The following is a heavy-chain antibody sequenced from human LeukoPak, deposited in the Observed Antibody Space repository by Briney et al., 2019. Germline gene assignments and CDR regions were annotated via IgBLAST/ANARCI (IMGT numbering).Heavy chain of an antibody. CDR3: ARGAYSSSWEPNYYYYMDV. D-gene: IGHD6-13*01. CDR2: IYYSGST. Sequence: SETLSLTCTVSGGSISSYYWSWIRQPPGKGLEWIGYIYYSGSTNYNPSLKSRVTISVDTSKNQFSLKLSSVTAADTAVYYCARGAYSSSWEPNYYYYMDVWGKGTTVTVSS. V-gene: IGHV4-59*01. J-gene: IGHJ6*03. CDR1: GGSISSYY.